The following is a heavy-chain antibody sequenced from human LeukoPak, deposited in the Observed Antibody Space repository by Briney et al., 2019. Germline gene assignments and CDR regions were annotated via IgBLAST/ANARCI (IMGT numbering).Heavy chain of an antibody. D-gene: IGHD2-21*01. V-gene: IGHV3-48*01. J-gene: IGHJ3*02. CDR1: GFTFSSYS. CDR3: ARRSYSHDAFDI. Sequence: GGSLRLSCAASGFTFSSYSMNWVRQAPGKGLEWVSYISSSSSTIYYADSVKGRFTISRDNAKNSLYLQMNSLRAEDTAVYHCARRSYSHDAFDIWGQGTMVTVSS. CDR2: ISSSSSTI.